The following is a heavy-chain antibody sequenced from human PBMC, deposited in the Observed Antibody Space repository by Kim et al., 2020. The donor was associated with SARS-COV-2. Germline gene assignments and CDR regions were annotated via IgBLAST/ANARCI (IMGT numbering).Heavy chain of an antibody. CDR2: ITSNRDKT. V-gene: IGHV3-23*01. CDR1: GFTFSSFG. CDR3: AKVVVSSYGGYFYYLDH. D-gene: IGHD2-21*02. Sequence: GGSLRLSCAASGFTFSSFGMSWVRQAPGKGLERVSAITSNRDKTYYADSVKGRFTISRDNSKNTLYLQMNSLRDEDTAVYYCAKVVVSSYGGYFYYLDHLSQETLDTVST. J-gene: IGHJ4*01.